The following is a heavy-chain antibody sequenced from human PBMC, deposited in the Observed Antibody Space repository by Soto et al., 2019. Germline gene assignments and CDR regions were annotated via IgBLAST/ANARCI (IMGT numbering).Heavy chain of an antibody. Sequence: QVQLVQSGAEVQKPGSSVKVSCKASGGTFSSYAISWVRQAPGQGLEWMGGIIPIFGTANYAQKFQGRVTITADESTSTAYMERRSLRSEDTAVYYCARDRGRGYSYGDFDYWGQGTLVTVSS. J-gene: IGHJ4*02. CDR3: ARDRGRGYSYGDFDY. CDR2: IIPIFGTA. D-gene: IGHD5-18*01. CDR1: GGTFSSYA. V-gene: IGHV1-69*01.